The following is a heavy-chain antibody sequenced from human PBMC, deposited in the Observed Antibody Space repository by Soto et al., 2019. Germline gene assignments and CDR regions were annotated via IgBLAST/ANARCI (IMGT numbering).Heavy chain of an antibody. CDR1: GGSISRITSY. Sequence: SATLTLTFTVPGGSISRITSYYGWNGQPPVKVLEWIGSIYYSGSTYYNPSLKSRVTISVDTSKNQFSLKLSSVTAADTAVYYCARLGFSANWGMFDYYYGMDVWGQGTTVTVS. J-gene: IGHJ6*02. V-gene: IGHV4-39*01. CDR3: ARLGFSANWGMFDYYYGMDV. CDR2: IYYSGST. D-gene: IGHD7-27*01.